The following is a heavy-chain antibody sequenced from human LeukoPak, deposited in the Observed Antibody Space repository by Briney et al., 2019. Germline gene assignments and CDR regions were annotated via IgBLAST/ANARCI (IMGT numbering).Heavy chain of an antibody. V-gene: IGHV3-23*01. D-gene: IGHD2-2*01. CDR2: ISGSGGST. Sequence: GASLRLSCAASGFTFSSYAMSWVRQAPGKGLEWVSAISGSGGSTYYADSVKGRFTISRDNSKNTLYLQMNSLRAEDTAVYYCAKPDLVVVPAAMWFDPWGQGTLVTVSS. J-gene: IGHJ5*02. CDR3: AKPDLVVVPAAMWFDP. CDR1: GFTFSSYA.